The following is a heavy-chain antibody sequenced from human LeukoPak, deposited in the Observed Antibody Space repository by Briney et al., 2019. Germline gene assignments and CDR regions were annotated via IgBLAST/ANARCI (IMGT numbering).Heavy chain of an antibody. V-gene: IGHV1-18*01. CDR2: ISAYNGNT. Sequence: ASVRVSCKASGYTFTSYGIGWVRQAPGQGLEWMGWISAYNGNTNYAQKLQGRVTMTTDTSTSTAYMELRSLRSDDTAVYYCARVVLPGTTHTPKTYYYYYMDVWGKGTTVTVSS. D-gene: IGHD1-7*01. CDR3: ARVVLPGTTHTPKTYYYYYMDV. J-gene: IGHJ6*03. CDR1: GYTFTSYG.